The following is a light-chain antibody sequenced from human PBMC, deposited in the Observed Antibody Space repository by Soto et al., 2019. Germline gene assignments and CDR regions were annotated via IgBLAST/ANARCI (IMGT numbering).Light chain of an antibody. J-gene: IGKJ1*01. V-gene: IGKV4-1*01. CDR3: QQYYSTPPT. Sequence: DIVMTQSPDSLAVSLGERATINCKSSQSVLYSSNNKNYLAWYQQKPGQPPKVVIYWASTRESGVPDRFSGSGSGTDFTLTISSLQAEDVAVYYCQQYYSTPPTFGQGTKVEIK. CDR1: QSVLYSSNNKNY. CDR2: WAS.